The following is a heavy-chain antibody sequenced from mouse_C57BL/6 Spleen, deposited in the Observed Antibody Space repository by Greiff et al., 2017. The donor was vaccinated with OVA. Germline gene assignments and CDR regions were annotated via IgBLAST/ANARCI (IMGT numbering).Heavy chain of an antibody. CDR1: GYTFTDYN. CDR2: INPNNGGT. D-gene: IGHD1-1*01. J-gene: IGHJ1*03. CDR3: ARDYGSIYRDFDV. V-gene: IGHV1-22*01. Sequence: VQLQQSGPELVKPGASVKMSCKASGYTFTDYNMHWVKQSHGKSLEWIGFINPNNGGTSYNQKFKGKATLTVNQSSSTAYMELRSLTSEDSAVYDCARDYGSIYRDFDVWGTGTTVTVSS.